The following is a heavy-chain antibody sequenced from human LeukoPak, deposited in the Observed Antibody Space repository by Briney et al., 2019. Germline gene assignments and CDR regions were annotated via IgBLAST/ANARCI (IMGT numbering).Heavy chain of an antibody. V-gene: IGHV3-53*04. Sequence: GGSLRLSCAAFGFTVSSNYMSWVRQAPGKGLEWVSVIYSGGSTYYADSVKGRFTISRHNSKNTLYLQMNSLRAEDTAVYYCAREIDCSSTSCYSDAFDIWGQGTMVTVSS. CDR1: GFTVSSNY. J-gene: IGHJ3*02. CDR3: AREIDCSSTSCYSDAFDI. D-gene: IGHD2-2*01. CDR2: IYSGGST.